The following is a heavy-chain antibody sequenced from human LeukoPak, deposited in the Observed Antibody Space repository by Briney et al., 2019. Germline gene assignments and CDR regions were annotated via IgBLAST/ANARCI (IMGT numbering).Heavy chain of an antibody. J-gene: IGHJ6*02. Sequence: ASVKVSFKAFRYTFFRFGISWGRQAPGQGVQMIGLVSTYSGKTNYPQRNQGRVIMTTDKSTSTVYMEVRSLRSDDTAVYYCARDVWELRDYYYGMDVWGQGTTVTVSS. D-gene: IGHD1-26*01. CDR1: RYTFFRFG. V-gene: IGHV1-18*01. CDR3: ARDVWELRDYYYGMDV. CDR2: VSTYSGKT.